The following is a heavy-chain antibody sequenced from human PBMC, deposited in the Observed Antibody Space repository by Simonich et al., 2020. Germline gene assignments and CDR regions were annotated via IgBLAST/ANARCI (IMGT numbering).Heavy chain of an antibody. Sequence: EVQLVESGGGLVQPGGSLRLSCAASGFTFSSYSMNWVRQAPGKGLEWVEYISSSSSTIYYADSVKGRFTISRDNAKNSLYLQMNSLRAEDTAVYYCASDSSYYAFDIWGQGTMVTVSS. CDR1: GFTFSSYS. CDR2: ISSSSSTI. D-gene: IGHD5-12*01. V-gene: IGHV3-48*01. J-gene: IGHJ3*02. CDR3: ASDSSYYAFDI.